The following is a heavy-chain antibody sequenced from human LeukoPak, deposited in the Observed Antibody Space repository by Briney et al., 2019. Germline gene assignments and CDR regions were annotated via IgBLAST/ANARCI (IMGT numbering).Heavy chain of an antibody. V-gene: IGHV3-9*01. J-gene: IGHJ4*02. D-gene: IGHD4-17*01. CDR2: ISWNSGSI. CDR1: GFSFDDYA. CDR3: AKDYGDYVGPFDY. Sequence: PGGSLRLSCAASGFSFDDYAMHWDRQAPGKGLECVSGISWNSGSIGYADPVKGRFTISRDNAKNSLDLQMNSLRAEDTALYYCAKDYGDYVGPFDYWGQGTLVTVSS.